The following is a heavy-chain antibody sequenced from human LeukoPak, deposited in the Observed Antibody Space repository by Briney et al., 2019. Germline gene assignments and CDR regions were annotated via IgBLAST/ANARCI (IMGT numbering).Heavy chain of an antibody. CDR1: GYTFTTYY. D-gene: IGHD3-16*01. Sequence: ASVKVSCKASGYTFTTYYIHWVRQAPGQRLEWMGWVSPNNGGTNYAQKFQGRVTMTRDTSISTLYMDLNSLRSDDTAVYYCARSDVLYASQGEARYFNHWGQGTLVTVSS. CDR3: ARSDVLYASQGEARYFNH. CDR2: VSPNNGGT. V-gene: IGHV1-2*02. J-gene: IGHJ4*02.